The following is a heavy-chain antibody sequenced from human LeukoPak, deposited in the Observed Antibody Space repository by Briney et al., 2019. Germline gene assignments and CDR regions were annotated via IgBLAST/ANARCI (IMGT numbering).Heavy chain of an antibody. CDR3: ARDVATLPFDY. Sequence: PGGSLRLSCAASGFTFGDYPMSWVRQAPGKGLEWVSSISYSAGSIYYADSVKGRFTISRDNSKNSLYLQMNSLRAEDTAVYYCARDVATLPFDYWGQGTLVTVSS. V-gene: IGHV3-23*01. D-gene: IGHD5-12*01. J-gene: IGHJ4*02. CDR2: ISYSAGSI. CDR1: GFTFGDYP.